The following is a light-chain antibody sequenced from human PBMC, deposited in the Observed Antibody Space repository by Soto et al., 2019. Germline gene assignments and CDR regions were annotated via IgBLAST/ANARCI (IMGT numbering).Light chain of an antibody. CDR2: GAS. V-gene: IGKV3-20*01. CDR1: QSVSSSY. Sequence: EIVLTQSPGTLSLSPGDRATLSCRASQSVSSSYLAWYQQKPGQAPRLLIYGASRRATGIPDRFSGSGSGTDFTLTISRLEPEDVAVYYCQQYGRSHTFGGGTKVEIK. J-gene: IGKJ4*01. CDR3: QQYGRSHT.